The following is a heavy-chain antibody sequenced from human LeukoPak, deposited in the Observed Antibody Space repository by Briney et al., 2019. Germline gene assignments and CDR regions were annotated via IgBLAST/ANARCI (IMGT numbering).Heavy chain of an antibody. CDR2: INPNSGGT. V-gene: IGHV1-2*02. CDR1: GYTFTSYG. CDR3: ARGGVYSSGWLTPSDY. J-gene: IGHJ4*02. Sequence: ASVKVSCKASGYTFTSYGISWVRQAPGQGLEWMGWINPNSGGTNYAQKFQGRVTMTRDTSISTAYMELSRLRSDDTAVYYCARGGVYSSGWLTPSDYWGQGTLVTVSS. D-gene: IGHD6-19*01.